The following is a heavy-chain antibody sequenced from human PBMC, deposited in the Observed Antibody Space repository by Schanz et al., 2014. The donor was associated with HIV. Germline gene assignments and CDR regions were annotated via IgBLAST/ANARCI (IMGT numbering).Heavy chain of an antibody. CDR3: ARDFSGWTEFDY. CDR1: GYTFINYG. J-gene: IGHJ4*02. V-gene: IGHV1-18*01. D-gene: IGHD6-19*01. CDR2: ISGYNGNT. Sequence: QVPLLQPGAELKKPGASVKVSCKASGYTFINYGISWVRQAPGQGLEWMGWISGYNGNTNYAQKFQGRVTMTTDTSTTTAYMNLRSLRSDDTAVYYCARDFSGWTEFDYWGQGTLVTVSS.